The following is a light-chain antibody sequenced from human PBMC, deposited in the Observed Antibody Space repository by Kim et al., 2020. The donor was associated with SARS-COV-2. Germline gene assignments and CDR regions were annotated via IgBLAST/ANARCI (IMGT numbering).Light chain of an antibody. V-gene: IGKV3-20*01. Sequence: ELVLTQSPGTLSLSPGERATLSCRASQSISSGSLAWYQQKPGQAPRLLIYGASSRATGIPDRFSGSGSGTDFTLTISRLEPEDFAVYSCQQYGRSPRTFGQGTKVDIK. CDR3: QQYGRSPRT. CDR1: QSISSGS. CDR2: GAS. J-gene: IGKJ1*01.